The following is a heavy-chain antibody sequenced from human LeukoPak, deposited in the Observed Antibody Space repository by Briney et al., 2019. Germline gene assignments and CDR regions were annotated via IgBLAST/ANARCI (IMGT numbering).Heavy chain of an antibody. J-gene: IGHJ4*02. CDR1: GVTLSTYA. V-gene: IGHV3-23*01. D-gene: IGHD2-15*01. CDR2: ISNNGGYT. CDR3: AKQLGYCSDGSCYFPY. Sequence: GGSLRLSCAASGVTLSTYAMSWARQAPGKGLEWVSAISNNGGYTYYADSVQGRFTISRDNSKSTLCLQMNSLRAKDTAVYYCAKQLGYCSDGSCYFPYWGQGTLVTVSS.